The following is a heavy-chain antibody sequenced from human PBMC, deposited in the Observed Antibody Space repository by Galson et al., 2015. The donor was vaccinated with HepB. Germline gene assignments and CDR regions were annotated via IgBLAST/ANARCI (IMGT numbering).Heavy chain of an antibody. CDR2: MNPNSGNT. CDR1: GYTFTSYD. J-gene: IGHJ6*02. Sequence: SVKVSCKASGYTFTSYDINWVRQATGQGLEWMGWMNPNSGNTGYAQKFQGRVTMTRNTSISTAYMELSSLRSEDTAVYYCARRKLVKRGRIYYYYGMDVWGQGTTVTVSS. V-gene: IGHV1-8*01. CDR3: ARRKLVKRGRIYYYYGMDV. D-gene: IGHD6-6*01.